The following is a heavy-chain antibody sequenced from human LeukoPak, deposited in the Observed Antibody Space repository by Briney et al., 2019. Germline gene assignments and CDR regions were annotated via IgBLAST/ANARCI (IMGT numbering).Heavy chain of an antibody. V-gene: IGHV4-61*02. CDR2: IHRSGST. J-gene: IGHJ5*02. Sequence: PSETLSLTCTVSGGSISSGSYYWSWLRQPAGKGLEWIGRIHRSGSTAYNPSVKSRVTISVDTSKNQFSLKLNSVTAADTAVYYCARGGFLVQNHFDPWVREPWSPSPQ. D-gene: IGHD3-3*01. CDR3: ARGGFLVQNHFDP. CDR1: GGSISSGSYY.